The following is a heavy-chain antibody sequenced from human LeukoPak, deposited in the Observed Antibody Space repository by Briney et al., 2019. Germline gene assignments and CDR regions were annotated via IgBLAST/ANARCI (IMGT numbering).Heavy chain of an antibody. CDR2: IRYDGSNK. Sequence: QPGGSLRLSCAASGFTFSSYGTHWVRQAPGKGLEWVAFIRYDGSNKYYADSVKGRFTISRDNSKNTLYLQMNSLRAEDTAVYYCAKDLKAAILFDYWGQGTLVTVSS. D-gene: IGHD2-2*01. CDR1: GFTFSSYG. CDR3: AKDLKAAILFDY. V-gene: IGHV3-30*02. J-gene: IGHJ4*02.